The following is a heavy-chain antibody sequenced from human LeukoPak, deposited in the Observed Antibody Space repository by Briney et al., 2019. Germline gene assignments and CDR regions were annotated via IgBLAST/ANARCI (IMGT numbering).Heavy chain of an antibody. CDR1: GGTFSSYA. J-gene: IGHJ5*02. Sequence: GSSVKVSCKASGGTFSSYAISWVRQAPGQGLEWMGGIIPIFGTANYAQKLQGRVTMTTDTSTSTAYMELRSLRSDDTAVYYCARVKAAPWDNWFDPWGQGTLVTVSS. CDR2: IIPIFGTA. D-gene: IGHD6-6*01. V-gene: IGHV1-69*05. CDR3: ARVKAAPWDNWFDP.